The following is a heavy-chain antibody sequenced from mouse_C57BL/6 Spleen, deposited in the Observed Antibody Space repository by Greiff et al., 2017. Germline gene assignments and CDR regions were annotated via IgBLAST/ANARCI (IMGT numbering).Heavy chain of an antibody. CDR3: ARLTLSFDY. Sequence: EVQRVESGPELVKPGASVKMSCKASGYTFTDYNMHWVKQSHGKSLEWIGYINPNNGGTSYNQKFKGKATLTVNKSSSTAYMELRSLTSEDSAVYYCARLTLSFDYWGQGTTLTVSS. J-gene: IGHJ2*01. CDR2: INPNNGGT. CDR1: GYTFTDYN. V-gene: IGHV1-22*01.